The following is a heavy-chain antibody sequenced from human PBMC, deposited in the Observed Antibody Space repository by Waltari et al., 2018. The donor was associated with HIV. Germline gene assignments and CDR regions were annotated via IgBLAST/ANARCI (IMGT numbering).Heavy chain of an antibody. V-gene: IGHV1-18*01. J-gene: IGHJ4*02. CDR1: GYTFSRYA. CDR3: ARTTIFGVDTYYFDY. D-gene: IGHD3-3*01. Sequence: QVQLVQSGAEVKKPGASVKVSCTASGYTFSRYAITWVRQAPGQGLKWLGWISAFSGNTKYAREVKGRATMTTDTSTNTSYMELESLTSDDTAIFYCARTTIFGVDTYYFDYWGQGTLVTVSS. CDR2: ISAFSGNT.